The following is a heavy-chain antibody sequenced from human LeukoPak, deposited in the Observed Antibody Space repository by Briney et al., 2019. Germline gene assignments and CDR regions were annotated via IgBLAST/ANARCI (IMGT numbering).Heavy chain of an antibody. V-gene: IGHV3-9*01. CDR2: ISWNSGSI. Sequence: GGSLRLSCAASGFTFDDYAMHWVRQAPGKGLEWVSGISWNSGSIGYADSVKGRFTISRDNAKNSLYLQMNSLRAEDTALYYCAKTTSIAAAGTGFDPWGQGTLVTVS. CDR3: AKTTSIAAAGTGFDP. D-gene: IGHD6-13*01. J-gene: IGHJ5*02. CDR1: GFTFDDYA.